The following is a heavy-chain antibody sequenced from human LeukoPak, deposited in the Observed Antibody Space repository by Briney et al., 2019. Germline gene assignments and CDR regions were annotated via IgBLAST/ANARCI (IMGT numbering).Heavy chain of an antibody. J-gene: IGHJ4*02. CDR3: ARVRGIAARPTDY. CDR2: ISSSYI. V-gene: IGHV3-21*01. Sequence: PGGSLRLSCAASGFTFSSYSMNWVRQAPGKGLEWVSSISSSYIYYADSVKGRFTISRDNAKNSLYLQMNSLRAEDTAVYYCARVRGIAARPTDYWGQGTLVSVSS. D-gene: IGHD6-6*01. CDR1: GFTFSSYS.